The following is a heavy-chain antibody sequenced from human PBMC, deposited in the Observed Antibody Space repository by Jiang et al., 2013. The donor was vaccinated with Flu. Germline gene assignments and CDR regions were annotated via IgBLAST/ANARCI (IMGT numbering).Heavy chain of an antibody. D-gene: IGHD3-22*01. CDR2: IYHSGST. V-gene: IGHV4-4*02. CDR3: ARGYDSSGYYLRAFDI. Sequence: SLACAVSGGSISSSNWWSWVRQPPRKGLEWIGEIYHSGSTNYNPSLKSRVTISVDKSKNQFSLKLSSVTAADTAVYYCARGYDSSGYYLRAFDIWGQGTMVTVSS. J-gene: IGHJ3*02. CDR1: GGSISSSNW.